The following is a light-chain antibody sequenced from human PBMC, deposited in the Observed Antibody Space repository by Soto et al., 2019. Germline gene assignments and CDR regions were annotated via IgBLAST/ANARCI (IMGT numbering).Light chain of an antibody. CDR1: SSDVGGYHY. CDR3: AAWDDSLNAL. CDR2: EVS. J-gene: IGLJ1*01. Sequence: QSVLTQPPSASGSPGQSVTISCTGTSSDVGGYHYVAWYQQHPGKAPKLMIYEVSKRPSGVPDRFSGSKSGNTASLTVSGLQAEDEADYYCAAWDDSLNALFGTGTKVTVL. V-gene: IGLV2-8*01.